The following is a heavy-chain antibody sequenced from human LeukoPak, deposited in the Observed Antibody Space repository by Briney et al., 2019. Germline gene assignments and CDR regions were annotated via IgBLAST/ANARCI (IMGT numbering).Heavy chain of an antibody. Sequence: GGSLRLSCSASGFTFSSYAMHWVRQAPGKGLEYVSAISSNGGSTYYADSVKGRFTISRDNSKNTLYLQMSSLRAEDTAVYYCVIIPGSGWIFFDYWGQGTLVTVSS. CDR1: GFTFSSYA. J-gene: IGHJ4*02. CDR2: ISSNGGST. V-gene: IGHV3-64D*06. D-gene: IGHD6-19*01. CDR3: VIIPGSGWIFFDY.